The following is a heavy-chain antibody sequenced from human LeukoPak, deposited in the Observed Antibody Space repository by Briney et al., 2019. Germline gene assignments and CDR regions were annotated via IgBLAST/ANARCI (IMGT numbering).Heavy chain of an antibody. J-gene: IGHJ2*01. D-gene: IGHD6-19*01. V-gene: IGHV4-4*09. CDR1: AGSVSSYY. CDR2: IYNSEST. Sequence: SETLSLTCTVSAGSVSSYYWSWIRQPPGKGLEWIGYIYNSESTNYNSSLTSRGTMSVDTTKNQFFPKRRSVTAADTAVYYCARFHTGPSGWYVLWYFDLWGRGTLVTVSS. CDR3: ARFHTGPSGWYVLWYFDL.